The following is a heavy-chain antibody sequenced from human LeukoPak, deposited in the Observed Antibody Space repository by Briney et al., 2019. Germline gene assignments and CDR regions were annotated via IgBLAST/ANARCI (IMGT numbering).Heavy chain of an antibody. CDR1: GFTFSGHA. CDR2: ISDGGGST. V-gene: IGHV3-23*01. CDR3: ARALYYDILTGYYATSAFDF. J-gene: IGHJ4*02. Sequence: GGSLRLSCVTSGFTFSGHAMSWVRQTPGKGLEWVSAISDGGGSTFYADSVKGRFTISRDNSKNTLFLDMNSLRAEDTAMYYCARALYYDILTGYYATSAFDFWGQGTLVTVSS. D-gene: IGHD3-9*01.